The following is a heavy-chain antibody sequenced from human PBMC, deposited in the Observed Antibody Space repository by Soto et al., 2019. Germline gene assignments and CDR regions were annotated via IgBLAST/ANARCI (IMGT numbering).Heavy chain of an antibody. J-gene: IGHJ3*02. CDR2: ISNSGHII. D-gene: IGHD4-17*01. V-gene: IGHV3-11*01. CDR3: ARVSAPDDYGDYGAFDI. Sequence: QVQLVESGGGLVKPGGSLRLSCAASGFIVSDYYMSWIRQAPGKGLEWVSYISNSGHIIDYADSLKGRLTISRDNAKNSLYLQMNSLRAEDTAVYYCARVSAPDDYGDYGAFDIWGQGTMVTVSS. CDR1: GFIVSDYY.